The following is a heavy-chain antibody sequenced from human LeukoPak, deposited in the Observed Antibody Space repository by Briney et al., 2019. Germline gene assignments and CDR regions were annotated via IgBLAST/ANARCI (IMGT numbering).Heavy chain of an antibody. J-gene: IGHJ4*02. Sequence: PSETLSLTCTVSGGSISSGDYYWSWIRQPPGKGLEWIGYIYYSGSTYYNPSLKSRVTISVDTSKNQFSLKLSSVTAADTAVYYCARATVLNFDYWGQGTLSPSPQ. CDR3: ARATVLNFDY. CDR2: IYYSGST. CDR1: GGSISSGDYY. V-gene: IGHV4-30-4*01. D-gene: IGHD4-23*01.